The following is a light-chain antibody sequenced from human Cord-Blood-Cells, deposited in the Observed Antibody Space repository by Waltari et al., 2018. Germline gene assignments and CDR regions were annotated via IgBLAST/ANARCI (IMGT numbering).Light chain of an antibody. Sequence: DIQMIQSPSSLSASVGDTVTITCRASQSITSYLNWYQQKPGKAPNLLIYAASSLQSGVPSSFSGSGSGTDFTLTISSLQPEDFATYYCQQSYSTPPTFGQGTKVEIK. J-gene: IGKJ1*01. V-gene: IGKV1-39*01. CDR2: AAS. CDR1: QSITSY. CDR3: QQSYSTPPT.